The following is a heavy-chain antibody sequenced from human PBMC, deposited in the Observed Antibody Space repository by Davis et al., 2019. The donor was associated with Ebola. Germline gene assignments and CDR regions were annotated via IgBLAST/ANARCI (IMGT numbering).Heavy chain of an antibody. Sequence: ASVQVSCKASGYTFTDYNIHWLRHAPGQGLESLGRVLLKSGATNYAQQFQGRVTMTRDPSISTVYMELSSLRYDDTADYYCARGHYYAHEYWGQGTLVSVSS. V-gene: IGHV1-2*06. D-gene: IGHD3-22*01. CDR1: GYTFTDYN. J-gene: IGHJ4*02. CDR2: VLLKSGAT. CDR3: ARGHYYAHEY.